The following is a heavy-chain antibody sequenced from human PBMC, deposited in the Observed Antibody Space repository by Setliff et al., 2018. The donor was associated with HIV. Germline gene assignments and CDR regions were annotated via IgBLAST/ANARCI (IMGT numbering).Heavy chain of an antibody. CDR3: ARVNALIRAPFDY. J-gene: IGHJ4*02. V-gene: IGHV4-59*01. CDR1: GGSITGYY. CDR2: IFYSGTP. Sequence: SETLSLTCTVSGGSITGYYWSWVRQPPGKGLEWIGYIFYSGTPNYSPSLNSRATISVDTSKNSFTLCLSSVTAADTAVYYCARVNALIRAPFDYWGQGALVTVSS.